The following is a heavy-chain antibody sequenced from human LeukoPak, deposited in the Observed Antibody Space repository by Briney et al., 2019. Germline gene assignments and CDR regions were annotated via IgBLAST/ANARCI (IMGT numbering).Heavy chain of an antibody. J-gene: IGHJ4*02. CDR3: ARGRVAVGMVRGVIGSIHYFDY. CDR2: IYYSGST. Sequence: SETLSLTCAVYGGSFSGYYWSWIRQPPGKGLEWIGEIYYSGSTNYNPSLKSRVTISVDTSKNQFSLKLSSVTAADTAVYYCARGRVAVGMVRGVIGSIHYFDYWGQGTLVTVSS. D-gene: IGHD3-10*01. CDR1: GGSFSGYY. V-gene: IGHV4-34*01.